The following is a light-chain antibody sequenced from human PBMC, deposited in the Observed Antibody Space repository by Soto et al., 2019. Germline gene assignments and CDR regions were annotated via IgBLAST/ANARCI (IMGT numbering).Light chain of an antibody. CDR1: QSISSW. CDR2: DAS. V-gene: IGKV1-5*01. J-gene: IGKJ4*01. CDR3: QQYNSYPRLT. Sequence: DIQMTQSPSTLSASVGDRVTITCRASQSISSWLAWYQQKPGKAPKLLIYDASSLESGVPSRFSGSGSGTEFTLTISSLQPDDFATYYCQQYNSYPRLTFGGGTNVEIK.